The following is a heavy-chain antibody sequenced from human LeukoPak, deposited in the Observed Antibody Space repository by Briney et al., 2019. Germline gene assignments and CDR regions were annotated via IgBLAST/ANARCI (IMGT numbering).Heavy chain of an antibody. CDR1: GGSISSYY. Sequence: SETLSLTCTVSGGSISSYYWSWIRQPPGKGLEWIGYIFYSGSTNYNPSLKSRVTISVDTSKNQFSLKLSSVTAADTAAYYCAIGTVTTGGFFDYWGRGTLVTVSS. J-gene: IGHJ4*02. V-gene: IGHV4-59*08. D-gene: IGHD4-17*01. CDR3: AIGTVTTGGFFDY. CDR2: IFYSGST.